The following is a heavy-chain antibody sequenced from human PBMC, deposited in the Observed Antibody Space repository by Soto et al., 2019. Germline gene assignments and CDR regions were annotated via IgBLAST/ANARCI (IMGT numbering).Heavy chain of an antibody. CDR3: ATRNYHGNRYYYYGMDV. CDR2: IIPICGTA. J-gene: IGHJ6*02. CDR1: GGTFSSYA. V-gene: IGHV1-69*06. D-gene: IGHD1-7*01. Sequence: QVQLVQSGAEVKKPGSSVKVSCKASGGTFSSYAINWVRQAPGQGLEWMGGIIPICGTANYAQKFQGRVTITADKCTSTADMELSSRRSEDTAVYYCATRNYHGNRYYYYGMDVWGQGTTGTVSS.